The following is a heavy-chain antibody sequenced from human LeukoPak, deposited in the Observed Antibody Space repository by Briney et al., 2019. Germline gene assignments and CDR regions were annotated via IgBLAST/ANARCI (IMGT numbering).Heavy chain of an antibody. CDR2: ISDSGGST. V-gene: IGHV3-64D*09. D-gene: IGHD2-15*01. J-gene: IGHJ6*02. CDR1: GFPFSSYA. Sequence: TGGSLRLSYSPSGFPFSSYAMHWVRQAPRKGLEYVSAISDSGGSTYYADSVKGRFSVSRDNSMNTLYLQMSSLRAEDTAVYFCVRGYSFGPYGMDVWGQGTTVTVSS. CDR3: VRGYSFGPYGMDV.